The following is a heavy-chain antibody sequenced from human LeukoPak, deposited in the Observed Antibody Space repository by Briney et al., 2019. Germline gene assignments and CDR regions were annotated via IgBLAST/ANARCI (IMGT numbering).Heavy chain of an antibody. CDR2: INPSGGST. D-gene: IGHD3-10*01. V-gene: IGHV1-46*01. J-gene: IGHJ4*02. Sequence: ASVKVSCKASGYTFTSYYMHWVRQAPGQGLEWMGIINPSGGSTSYAQKFQSRVTMTRDMSTSTVYMELSSLRSEDTAVYYCASALLWFGELTPLDYWGQGTLVTVSS. CDR3: ASALLWFGELTPLDY. CDR1: GYTFTSYY.